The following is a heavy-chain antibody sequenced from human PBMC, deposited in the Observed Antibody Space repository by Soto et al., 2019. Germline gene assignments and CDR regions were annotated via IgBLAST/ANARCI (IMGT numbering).Heavy chain of an antibody. Sequence: GSLRLSCAASGFTFSGDSMNWVRQAPGKGLEWVSSISTTSTYIYYADSVKGRFTISRDNANNSLHLQMNSLRAEDTAVYYCTRDYVMDVWGQGTTVTVSS. CDR1: GFTFSGDS. CDR2: ISTTSTYI. V-gene: IGHV3-21*01. J-gene: IGHJ6*02. CDR3: TRDYVMDV.